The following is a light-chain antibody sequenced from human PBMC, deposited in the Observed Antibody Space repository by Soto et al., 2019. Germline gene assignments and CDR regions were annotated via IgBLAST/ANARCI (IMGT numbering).Light chain of an antibody. CDR1: QSISEF. V-gene: IGKV1-5*01. Sequence: DIQMTQSPSTLSVSVGDTVTITCRANQSISEFLAWYQQKVGKAPKLLIYDAFGLEKGVPSRFGGSGSVTEFTLTINSLQPDDLGTYYCQQYNTYPWTFGQGTKVDFK. J-gene: IGKJ1*01. CDR3: QQYNTYPWT. CDR2: DAF.